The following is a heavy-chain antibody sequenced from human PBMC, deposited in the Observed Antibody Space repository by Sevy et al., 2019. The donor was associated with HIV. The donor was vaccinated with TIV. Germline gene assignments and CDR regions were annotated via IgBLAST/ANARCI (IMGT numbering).Heavy chain of an antibody. CDR1: GFTFSTYA. J-gene: IGHJ6*02. CDR3: TKDDRGCSGSNRYWATQWYGMDV. CDR2: VSYDGSNE. V-gene: IGHV3-30*18. D-gene: IGHD2-15*01. Sequence: GGSLRLSCAASGFTFSTYAMHWVRQAPGKGLEWVAVVSYDGSNEHYADSVKGRFIISRDKSKNTLYLHTNGLRGEDTAVYDCTKDDRGCSGSNRYWATQWYGMDVWGQGTTVTISS.